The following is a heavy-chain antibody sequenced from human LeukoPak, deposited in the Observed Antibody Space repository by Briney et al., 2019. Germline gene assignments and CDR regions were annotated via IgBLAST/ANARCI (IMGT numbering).Heavy chain of an antibody. Sequence: GGSLRLSCAASGFSFSNYEVNWVRQAPGKGLEWVSYISSSGSTVSYPDSVKGRFTISRDNPKNSLLLQMNSLRAEDTAVYYCARGLLYTNPLDYWGQGTLVTVSS. CDR2: ISSSGSTV. CDR1: GFSFSNYE. CDR3: ARGLLYTNPLDY. V-gene: IGHV3-48*03. J-gene: IGHJ4*02. D-gene: IGHD4-11*01.